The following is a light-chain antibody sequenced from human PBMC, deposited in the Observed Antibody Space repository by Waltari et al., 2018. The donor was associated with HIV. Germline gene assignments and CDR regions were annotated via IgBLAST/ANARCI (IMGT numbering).Light chain of an antibody. CDR3: QQYNSWPRT. Sequence: EIVMTQSPATLSVSPGGRATLSCRASQSVSNSLVWYQQRPGQAPRLLIYGASTRATGIAGRCSGSGSGTEFTLTINSLQSEDFAVYYCQQYNSWPRTFGQGTKVEVK. CDR1: QSVSNS. CDR2: GAS. V-gene: IGKV3-15*01. J-gene: IGKJ1*01.